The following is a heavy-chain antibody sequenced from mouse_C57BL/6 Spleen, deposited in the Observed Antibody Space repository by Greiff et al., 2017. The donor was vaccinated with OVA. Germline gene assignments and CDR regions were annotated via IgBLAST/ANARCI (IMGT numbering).Heavy chain of an antibody. CDR2: ISSGGGYT. J-gene: IGHJ4*01. CDR1: GFTFSSYG. Sequence: EVQVVESGGDLVKPGGSLKLSCAASGFTFSSYGMSWVRQTPDKRLEWVATISSGGGYTYYPDSVKGRFTISRDNAKNTLYLQMSSRKSEDTAMYYCARHDDDHDGEAMDYWGQGTSVTVSS. D-gene: IGHD2-3*01. V-gene: IGHV5-6*01. CDR3: ARHDDDHDGEAMDY.